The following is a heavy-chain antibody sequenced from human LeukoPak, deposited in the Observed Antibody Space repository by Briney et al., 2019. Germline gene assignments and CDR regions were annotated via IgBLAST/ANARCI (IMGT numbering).Heavy chain of an antibody. J-gene: IGHJ6*02. CDR3: ARALVVITPYYYYYGMDV. D-gene: IGHD3-22*01. V-gene: IGHV3-48*04. CDR2: ISSSSSTI. CDR1: GFTFSSYS. Sequence: GGSLRLSCAASGFTFSSYSMNWVRQAPGKGLEWVSYISSSSSTIYYADSVKGRFTISRDNAKNSLYLQMNSLRAEDTAVYYCARALVVITPYYYYYGMDVWGQGTTVTVSS.